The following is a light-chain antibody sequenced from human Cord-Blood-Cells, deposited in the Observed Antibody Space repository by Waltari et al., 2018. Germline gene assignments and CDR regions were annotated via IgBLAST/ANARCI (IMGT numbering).Light chain of an antibody. CDR2: DVS. CDR3: SSYTSSSTLV. Sequence: QSAPPQPASVSGSPGQSITIPCTGTSSDVGGSNYASWYQQHPGKAPKLMIYDVSNRPSGVSNRFSGSKSGNTASLTISGLQAEDEADYYCSSYTSSSTLVFGGGTKLTV. V-gene: IGLV2-14*01. J-gene: IGLJ2*01. CDR1: SSDVGGSNY.